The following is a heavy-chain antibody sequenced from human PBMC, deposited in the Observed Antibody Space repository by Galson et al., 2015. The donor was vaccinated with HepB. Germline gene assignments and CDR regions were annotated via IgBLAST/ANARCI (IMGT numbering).Heavy chain of an antibody. CDR2: ISSSSSHI. D-gene: IGHD5-24*01. V-gene: IGHV3-21*01. CDR1: GFTFSSYT. Sequence: SLRLSCAASGFTFSSYTMTWVRQAPGKGLEWVSSISSSSSHIYYADSVKGRFTISRDNAKNSLYLQMNSLRAEDTAVYYCTRDPDRDGYNWGYYYDYGMDVWGQGTTVTVSS. CDR3: TRDPDRDGYNWGYYYDYGMDV. J-gene: IGHJ6*02.